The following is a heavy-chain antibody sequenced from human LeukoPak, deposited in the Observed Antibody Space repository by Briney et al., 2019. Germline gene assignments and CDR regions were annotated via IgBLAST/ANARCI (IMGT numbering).Heavy chain of an antibody. CDR3: ARLPDCSSTTCLNDK. Sequence: PSETLSLTCTVSGGSISSSSYYWGWIRQPPGKGLEWIGSIYYSGSTYYNPSLKSRVTISVDTSKSQFSLKLRSLTAADTAVYYCARLPDCSSTTCLNDKWGQGTLVTVSS. J-gene: IGHJ4*02. CDR1: GGSISSSSYY. D-gene: IGHD2-2*01. V-gene: IGHV4-39*01. CDR2: IYYSGST.